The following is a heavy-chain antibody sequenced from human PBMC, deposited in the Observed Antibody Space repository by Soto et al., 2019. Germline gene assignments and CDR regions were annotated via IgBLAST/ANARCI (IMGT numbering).Heavy chain of an antibody. J-gene: IGHJ4*02. CDR1: GFTFSSYS. CDR2: ISSSSSYI. CDR3: ARDLLRYFDSNLDY. Sequence: GGSLRLSCASSGFTFSSYSMNWVRQAPGKGLEWVSSISSSSSYIYYADSVKGRFTISRDNAKNSLYLQMNSLRAEDTAVYYCARDLLRYFDSNLDYWGQGTLVTVSS. D-gene: IGHD3-9*01. V-gene: IGHV3-21*01.